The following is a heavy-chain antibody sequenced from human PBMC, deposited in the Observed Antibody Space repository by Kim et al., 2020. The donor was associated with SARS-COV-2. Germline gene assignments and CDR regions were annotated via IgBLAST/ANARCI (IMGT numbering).Heavy chain of an antibody. CDR2: INPNSGGT. D-gene: IGHD3-10*01. V-gene: IGHV1-2*02. Sequence: ASVKVSCKASGYTFTGYYMHWVRQAPGQGLEWMGWINPNSGGTNYAQKFQGRVTMTRDTSISTAYMELSRLRSDDTAVYYCARVPEYYYGSGSYGFDLWGRGTLVTVSS. J-gene: IGHJ2*01. CDR1: GYTFTGYY. CDR3: ARVPEYYYGSGSYGFDL.